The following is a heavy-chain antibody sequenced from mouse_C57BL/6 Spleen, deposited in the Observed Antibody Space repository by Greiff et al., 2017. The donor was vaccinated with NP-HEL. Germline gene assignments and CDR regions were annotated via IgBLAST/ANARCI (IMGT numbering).Heavy chain of an antibody. CDR3: ARHYYGSSCFDY. J-gene: IGHJ2*01. CDR1: GFTFSDYG. Sequence: DVKLVESGGGLVKPGGSLKLSCAASGFTFSDYGMHWVRQAPEQGLEWVAYISSCSSTIYYADTVKGRFTISRDNAKNTLFLQMTSLRSEDTAMYYCARHYYGSSCFDYWGKGTTLTVSS. D-gene: IGHD1-1*01. CDR2: ISSCSSTI. V-gene: IGHV5-17*01.